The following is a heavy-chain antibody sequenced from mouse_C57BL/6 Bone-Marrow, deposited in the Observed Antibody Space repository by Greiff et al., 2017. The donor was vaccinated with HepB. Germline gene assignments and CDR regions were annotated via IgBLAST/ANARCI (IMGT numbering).Heavy chain of an antibody. Sequence: QVQLKHSGPELVKPGASVKISCKASGYAFSSSWMNWVKQRPGKGLEWIGRIYPGDGDTNYNGKFKGKATLTADKSSSTAYMQLSSLTSEDSAVYFCARDYDHAMDYWGQGTSVTVSS. CDR1: GYAFSSSW. V-gene: IGHV1-82*01. CDR2: IYPGDGDT. J-gene: IGHJ4*01. D-gene: IGHD2-4*01. CDR3: ARDYDHAMDY.